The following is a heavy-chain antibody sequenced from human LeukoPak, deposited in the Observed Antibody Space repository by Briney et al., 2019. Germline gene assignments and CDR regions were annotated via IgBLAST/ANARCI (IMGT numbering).Heavy chain of an antibody. CDR2: ISAYNGNT. D-gene: IGHD3-10*01. CDR3: ARDSDRWEYYYGSDPTKDY. Sequence: GASVKVSCKASGYTFTSYGISWVRQAPGQGLEWMGWISAYNGNTNYAQKLQGRVTMTTDTSTSTAYMELRSLRSDDTAVYYCARDSDRWEYYYGSDPTKDYWGQGTLVTVSS. J-gene: IGHJ4*02. CDR1: GYTFTSYG. V-gene: IGHV1-18*01.